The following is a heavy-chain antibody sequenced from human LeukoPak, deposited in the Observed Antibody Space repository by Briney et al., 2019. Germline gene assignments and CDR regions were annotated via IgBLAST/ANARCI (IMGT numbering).Heavy chain of an antibody. CDR3: ARSRAYYDFWSGYYGSWFDP. V-gene: IGHV1-8*03. CDR2: LNPNGGNT. CDR1: GSTFTSYD. Sequence: ASVKVSCKASGSTFTSYDINWVRQATGQGLEWMGWLNPNGGNTGYAQKFQGRVTITRNTSISTAYMELSSLRSEDTAVYYCARSRAYYDFWSGYYGSWFDPWGQGTLVTVSS. D-gene: IGHD3-3*01. J-gene: IGHJ5*02.